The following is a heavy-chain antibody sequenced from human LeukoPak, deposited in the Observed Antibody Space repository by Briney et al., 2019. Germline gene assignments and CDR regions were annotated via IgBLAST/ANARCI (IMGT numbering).Heavy chain of an antibody. CDR1: GFTFNNDW. CDR2: IKSKIDGGAT. V-gene: IGHV3-15*07. CDR3: TTGGNVFVAGTRAFDL. D-gene: IGHD6-19*01. Sequence: PGGSLRLSCAASGFTFNNDWMNWVRQAPGKGLEWVGRIKSKIDGGATDYAAPVKGRFTISRDDSKNTLYLQMNSLKTEDTAVYYCTTGGNVFVAGTRAFDLRGQGTMVTVSS. J-gene: IGHJ3*01.